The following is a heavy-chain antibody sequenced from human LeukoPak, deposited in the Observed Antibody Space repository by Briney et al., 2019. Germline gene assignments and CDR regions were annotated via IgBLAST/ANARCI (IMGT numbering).Heavy chain of an antibody. Sequence: GASVEVSCKVSGYTLTELSMHWVRQAPGKGLEWMGGFDPEDGETIYAQKFQGRVTMTEDTSTDTAYMELSSLRSEDTAVYYCATDGGAVAGTPLDYWGQGTLVTVSS. J-gene: IGHJ4*02. CDR2: FDPEDGET. CDR1: GYTLTELS. V-gene: IGHV1-24*01. D-gene: IGHD6-19*01. CDR3: ATDGGAVAGTPLDY.